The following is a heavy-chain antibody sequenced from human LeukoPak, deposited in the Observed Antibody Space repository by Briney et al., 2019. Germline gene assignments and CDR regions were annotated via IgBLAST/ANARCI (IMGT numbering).Heavy chain of an antibody. Sequence: PGGSLRLSCAASGFTFSSYAMHWVRQAPGKGLEWVAVMSYDGSNKYYADSVKGRFTISRDNSKNTLYLQMNSLRAEDTAVYYCARDPRAVYYFDYWGQGTLVTVSS. J-gene: IGHJ4*02. CDR2: MSYDGSNK. CDR1: GFTFSSYA. V-gene: IGHV3-30-3*01. CDR3: ARDPRAVYYFDY.